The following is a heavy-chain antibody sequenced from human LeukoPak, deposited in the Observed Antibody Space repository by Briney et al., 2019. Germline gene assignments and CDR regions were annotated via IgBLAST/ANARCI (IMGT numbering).Heavy chain of an antibody. Sequence: PGGSLRLSCAASGFTFSSYAMSWVRQAPGKGLEWVSAISGSGGSTYYADSVKGWFTISRDNSKNTLYLQMNSLRAEDTAVYYCAKMGANPMRYYYDSSGYYYRDYWGQGTLVTVSS. CDR1: GFTFSSYA. CDR3: AKMGANPMRYYYDSSGYYYRDY. V-gene: IGHV3-23*01. J-gene: IGHJ4*02. D-gene: IGHD3-22*01. CDR2: ISGSGGST.